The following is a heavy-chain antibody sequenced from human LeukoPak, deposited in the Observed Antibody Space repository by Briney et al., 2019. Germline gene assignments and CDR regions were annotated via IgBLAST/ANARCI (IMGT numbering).Heavy chain of an antibody. V-gene: IGHV4-39*07. CDR1: GGSISSSSYY. CDR3: ARVGRDFWGSSWFDP. J-gene: IGHJ5*02. D-gene: IGHD3-16*01. CDR2: IYYSGST. Sequence: SETLSLTCTVSGGSISSSSYYWGWIRQPPGKGLEWIGSIYYSGSTYYNPSLKSRVTISVDTSKNQFSLKLSSVTAADTAVYYCARVGRDFWGSSWFDPWGQGTLVTVSS.